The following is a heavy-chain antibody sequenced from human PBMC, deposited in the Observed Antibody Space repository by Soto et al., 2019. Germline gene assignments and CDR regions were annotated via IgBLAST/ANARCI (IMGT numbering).Heavy chain of an antibody. D-gene: IGHD2-2*01. CDR3: AARECSSTSCYRGGYYYGMDV. V-gene: IGHV3-33*01. CDR1: GFTFSSYG. J-gene: IGHJ6*02. CDR2: IWYDGSNK. Sequence: QVQLVESGGGVVQPGRSLRLSCAASGFTFSSYGMHWVRQAPGKGLEWVAVIWYDGSNKYYADSVKGRFTISRDNSKNTLYLQMNSLRAEDTAVYYCAARECSSTSCYRGGYYYGMDVWGQGTTVTVSS.